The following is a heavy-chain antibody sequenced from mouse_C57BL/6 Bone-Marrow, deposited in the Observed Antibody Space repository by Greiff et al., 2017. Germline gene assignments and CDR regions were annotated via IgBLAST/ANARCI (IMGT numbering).Heavy chain of an antibody. CDR3: ASITTVVATEYYAMDY. D-gene: IGHD1-1*01. V-gene: IGHV1-50*01. CDR1: GYTFTSYW. J-gene: IGHJ4*01. Sequence: QVQLQQPGAELVKPGASVKLSCKASGYTFTSYWMQCVKQRPGQGLEWIGEIDPSDSYTNYNQKFKGKATLTVDTSSGTAYMQLSSLTSEDSAVYYCASITTVVATEYYAMDYWGQGTSVTVSS. CDR2: IDPSDSYT.